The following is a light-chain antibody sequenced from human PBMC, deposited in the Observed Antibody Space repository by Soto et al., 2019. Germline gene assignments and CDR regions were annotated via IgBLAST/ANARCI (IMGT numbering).Light chain of an antibody. CDR3: SSYTSSSTLYV. CDR2: EVS. CDR1: SSDVGSYNY. Sequence: QSVLTQPASVSGSPGQSITISCTGTSSDVGSYNYVSWYQQHPFKAPKLMIYEVSNRPSGVSHRFSGSKSGNTASLTISGLQAEDDADYYCSSYTSSSTLYVFGTGTKVTVL. J-gene: IGLJ1*01. V-gene: IGLV2-14*01.